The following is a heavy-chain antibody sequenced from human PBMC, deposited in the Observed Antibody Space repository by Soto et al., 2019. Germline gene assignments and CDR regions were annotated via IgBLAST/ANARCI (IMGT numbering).Heavy chain of an antibody. CDR2: IKQDASEK. J-gene: IGHJ5*02. D-gene: IGHD2-21*01. Sequence: EVQLVESGGGLVQSGGSLRLSCAATGFSISKYWMSWVRQGPGKGPEWVANIKQDASEKYYVDSVKGRFTISRDNAEKSLYPQMSSLRAEDTAVYHCTRSLSAIPGESWGQGTLVTDSS. CDR1: GFSISKYW. V-gene: IGHV3-7*05. CDR3: TRSLSAIPGES.